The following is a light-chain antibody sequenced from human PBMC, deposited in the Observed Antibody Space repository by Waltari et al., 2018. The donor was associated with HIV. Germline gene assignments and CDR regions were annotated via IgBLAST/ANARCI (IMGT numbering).Light chain of an antibody. J-gene: IGLJ1*01. CDR2: EVS. CDR3: CSYAGTSTSV. V-gene: IGLV2-23*02. Sequence: QSALTQPASVSGSPGQSITISCTGTSSDVGNYNLVSWYQQYPGKAPKLMIFEVSKRPSGVSNRFSGSKSGNTASLTISGLQAEDEAHYYCCSYAGTSTSVFGTGTRVTVL. CDR1: SSDVGNYNL.